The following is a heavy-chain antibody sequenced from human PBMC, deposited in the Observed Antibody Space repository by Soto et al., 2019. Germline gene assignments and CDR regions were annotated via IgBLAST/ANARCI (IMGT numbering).Heavy chain of an antibody. D-gene: IGHD3-10*01. CDR2: KKQDGSEK. CDR3: ARSYYYGSGRYYYYYYGMDV. CDR1: GFTFSSYW. Sequence: QPGGSLRLSCAASGFTFSSYWMSWVRQAPGKGPEWVANKKQDGSEKYYVDSVKGRFTISRDNAKNSLYLQMNSLRAEDTAVYYCARSYYYGSGRYYYYYYGMDVWGQGTTVTVSS. V-gene: IGHV3-7*01. J-gene: IGHJ6*02.